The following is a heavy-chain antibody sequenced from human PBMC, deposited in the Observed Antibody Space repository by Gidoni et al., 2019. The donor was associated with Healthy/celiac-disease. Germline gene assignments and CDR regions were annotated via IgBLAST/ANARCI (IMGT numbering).Heavy chain of an antibody. V-gene: IGHV3-23*01. Sequence: EVQLLESGGVLVQPGGSLRLSCAASGFTFLSSAMSWVRQAPGKGLEWVSDISGSGGSTYYADSVKGRFTISRDKAKNTLYLQMNSLRAEDTAVYYCAAANGITMVRGVIIAGLGYFDYWGQGTLVTVSS. D-gene: IGHD3-10*01. J-gene: IGHJ4*02. CDR3: AAANGITMVRGVIIAGLGYFDY. CDR2: ISGSGGST. CDR1: GFTFLSSA.